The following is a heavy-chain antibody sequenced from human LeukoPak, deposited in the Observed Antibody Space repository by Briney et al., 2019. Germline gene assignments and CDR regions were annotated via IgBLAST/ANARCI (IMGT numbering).Heavy chain of an antibody. CDR2: IYHSGST. CDR1: GGSISSSNW. J-gene: IGHJ4*02. D-gene: IGHD3-22*01. Sequence: SETLSLTCAVSGGSISSSNWWSWIRQPPGKGLEWIGEIYHSGSTNYNPSLKSRVTISVDKSKTQFSLKLSSVTAADTAVYYCATDIPPGYDYDSSGYYRYWGQGTLVTVSS. V-gene: IGHV4-4*02. CDR3: ATDIPPGYDYDSSGYYRY.